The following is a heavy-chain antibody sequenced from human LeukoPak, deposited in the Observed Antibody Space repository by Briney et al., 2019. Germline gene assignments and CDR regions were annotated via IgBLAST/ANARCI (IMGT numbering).Heavy chain of an antibody. CDR3: AKDHSPYYYFYIDV. D-gene: IGHD3/OR15-3a*01. CDR1: GFVFNNLA. J-gene: IGHJ6*03. V-gene: IGHV3-23*01. Sequence: PGGSLRLSCAASGFVFNNLAMSWVRHVPGKGLEGLAAINGLGGHAYYADSVKGRFTISRDNSRNEVFLQMTNLRAGDTALYYCAKDHSPYYYFYIDVWGRGTTVTVSS. CDR2: INGLGGHA.